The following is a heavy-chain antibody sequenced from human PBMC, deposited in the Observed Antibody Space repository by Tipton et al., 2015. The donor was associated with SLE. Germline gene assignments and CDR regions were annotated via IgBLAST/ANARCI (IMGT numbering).Heavy chain of an antibody. CDR1: GFTFSSYG. V-gene: IGHV3-33*01. CDR2: IWYDGSNK. CDR3: ASSRTTTADAFDI. Sequence: SLRLSCAASGFTFSSYGMHWVRQAPGKGLEWVAVIWYDGSNKYYADSVKGRFTFSRDNSKNTLYLQINSLRAEDTAVYYCASSRTTTADAFDIWGQGTMVTVSS. J-gene: IGHJ3*02. D-gene: IGHD4-17*01.